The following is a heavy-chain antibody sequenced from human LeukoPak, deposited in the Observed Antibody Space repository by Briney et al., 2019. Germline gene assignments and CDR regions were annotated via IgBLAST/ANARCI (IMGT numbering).Heavy chain of an antibody. CDR2: INPSSGST. CDR1: GYTFTSYY. Sequence: ASVKVSCKAYGYTFTSYYMHWVRQAPGQGLEWMGIINPSSGSTSYAQKFQGRVTITTDESTSTAYMELSSLRSEDTAVYYCATFCNWNYGPTPCFDYWGQGTLATVSS. V-gene: IGHV1-46*01. CDR3: ATFCNWNYGPTPCFDY. J-gene: IGHJ4*02. D-gene: IGHD1-7*01.